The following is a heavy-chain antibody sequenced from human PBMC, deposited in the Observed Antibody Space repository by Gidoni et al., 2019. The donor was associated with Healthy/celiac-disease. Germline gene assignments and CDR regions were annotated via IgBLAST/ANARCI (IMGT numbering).Heavy chain of an antibody. CDR1: GFTFSSYA. CDR2: ISYDGSNK. D-gene: IGHD2-2*01. J-gene: IGHJ6*03. CDR3: ARERGGYCSSTSCYGDNYYYYMDV. Sequence: QVQLVESGGGVVQPGRSLRLSCAASGFTFSSYAMHWVRPAPGKGLEWVAVISYDGSNKYYADSVKGRFTISRDNSKNTLYLQMNSLRAEDTAVYYCARERGGYCSSTSCYGDNYYYYMDVWGKGTTVTVSS. V-gene: IGHV3-30-3*01.